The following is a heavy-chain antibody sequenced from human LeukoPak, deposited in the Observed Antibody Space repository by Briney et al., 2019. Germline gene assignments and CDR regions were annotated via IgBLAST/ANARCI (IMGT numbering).Heavy chain of an antibody. CDR2: IYTSGST. D-gene: IGHD2-15*01. CDR1: GGSISSSSYY. Sequence: SETLSLTCTVSGGSISSSSYYWSWIRQPAGKGLEWIGRIYTSGSTNYNPSLKSRVTISVDTSKNQFSLKLSSVTAADTAVYYCARSGALVAATSHYFDYWGQGTLVAVSS. CDR3: ARSGALVAATSHYFDY. V-gene: IGHV4-61*02. J-gene: IGHJ4*02.